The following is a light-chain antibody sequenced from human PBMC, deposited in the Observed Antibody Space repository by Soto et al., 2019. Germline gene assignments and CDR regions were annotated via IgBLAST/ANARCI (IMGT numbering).Light chain of an antibody. J-gene: IGKJ5*01. CDR1: QSVSSSY. V-gene: IGKV3-20*01. CDR3: QQNGSSP. CDR2: GAS. Sequence: EIVSTQSPGTLSLSPGERATLSCRASQSVSSSYLAWYQQKPGQAPRLLIYGASSRATGIPDRFSGSGSGTNFTLTISTPEASDVAVYHCQQNGSSPFGQGTRLEIK.